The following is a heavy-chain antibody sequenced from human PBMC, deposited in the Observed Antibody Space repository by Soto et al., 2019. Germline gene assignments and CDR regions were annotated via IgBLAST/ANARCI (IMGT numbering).Heavy chain of an antibody. D-gene: IGHD2-2*01. CDR2: ISGSGGST. J-gene: IGHJ6*02. CDR1: GFTVSSNY. Sequence: GGSLRLSCAASGFTVSSNYMSWVRQAPGKGLEWVSVISGSGGSTYYADSVKGRFTISRDNSKNTLYLQMNSLRAEDTAVYYCAKGVSVPAAMYYYYGMDVWGQGTTVTVSS. CDR3: AKGVSVPAAMYYYYGMDV. V-gene: IGHV3-23*01.